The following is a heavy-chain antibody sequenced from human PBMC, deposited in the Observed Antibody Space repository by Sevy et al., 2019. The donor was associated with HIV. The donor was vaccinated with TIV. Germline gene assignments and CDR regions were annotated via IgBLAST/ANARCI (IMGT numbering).Heavy chain of an antibody. CDR1: GFSFSSYG. CDR3: VKEGGGEGGDH. J-gene: IGHJ4*02. D-gene: IGHD2-21*01. V-gene: IGHV3-30*02. Sequence: GGSLRLSCAASGFSFSSYGMHWVRQAPGKGLEWMSYIQYDGSNKDYADSVMGRFPISRDNSKNTLYLQMNSLRVEETAVFYCVKEGGGEGGDHWGQGTLVTVSS. CDR2: IQYDGSNK.